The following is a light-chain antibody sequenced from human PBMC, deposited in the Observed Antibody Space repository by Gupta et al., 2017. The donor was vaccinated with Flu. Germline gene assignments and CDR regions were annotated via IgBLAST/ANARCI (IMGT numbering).Light chain of an antibody. Sequence: EIVLTQSPATLSLSPGERSTLSCRASQSVGSHLAWYQQKPGQAPRLLIYDASNRAKGIPATFSGSGGGTDTNLTVSSRQPEDFEVYYCRQQNNRHPTWTFGQGTKVEIK. CDR3: RQQNNRHPTWT. V-gene: IGKV3-11*01. CDR2: DAS. CDR1: QSVGSH. J-gene: IGKJ1*01.